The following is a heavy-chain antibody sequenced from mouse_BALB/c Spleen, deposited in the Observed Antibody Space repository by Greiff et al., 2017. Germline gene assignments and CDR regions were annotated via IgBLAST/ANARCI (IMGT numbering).Heavy chain of an antibody. Sequence: EVKLVESGPGLVKPSQSLSLTCSVTGYSITSGYYWNWIRQFPGNKLEWMGYISYDGSNNYNPSLKNRISITRDTSKNQFFLKLNSVTTEDTATYYCARDHALYYGYFDYWGQGTTLTVSS. CDR3: ARDHALYYGYFDY. CDR2: ISYDGSN. CDR1: GYSITSGYY. V-gene: IGHV3-6*02. J-gene: IGHJ2*01. D-gene: IGHD1-1*01.